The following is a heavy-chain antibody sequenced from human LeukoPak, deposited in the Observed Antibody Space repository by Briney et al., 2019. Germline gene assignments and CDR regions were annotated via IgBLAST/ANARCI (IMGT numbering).Heavy chain of an antibody. V-gene: IGHV3-30-3*01. CDR2: ISYDGSNK. CDR1: GFTFSIYA. Sequence: GRSLRLSCAASGFTFSIYAMHWVRQAPGKGLEWVAVISYDGSNKYYADSVKGRFTISRDNSKNTLYLQMNSLRAEDTAVYYCARDREYYDILTGYPYYYGMDVWGQGTTVTVSS. CDR3: ARDREYYDILTGYPYYYGMDV. D-gene: IGHD3-9*01. J-gene: IGHJ6*02.